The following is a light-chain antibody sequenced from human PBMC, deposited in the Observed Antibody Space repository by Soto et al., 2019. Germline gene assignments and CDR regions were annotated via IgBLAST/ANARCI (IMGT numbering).Light chain of an antibody. CDR1: QSVSSSY. CDR3: QQRSNWPPT. V-gene: IGKV3D-20*02. CDR2: GAS. Sequence: IVVTKSPGTLSLSPWERATLSWRASQSVSSSYLAWYQQKPGQAPRLLIYGASSRATGIPERFSGSGSGTDFTLTISSLEPEDFAVYYCQQRSNWPPTFGQGTRLEIK. J-gene: IGKJ5*01.